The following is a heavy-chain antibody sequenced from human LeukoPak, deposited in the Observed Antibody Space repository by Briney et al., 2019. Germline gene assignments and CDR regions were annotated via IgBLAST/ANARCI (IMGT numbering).Heavy chain of an antibody. J-gene: IGHJ4*02. Sequence: GGSLRLSCAASGFTFISYTMNWVRQAPGKGLEWVALTSSDGDKYFADSVQGRFTISRDNSRNTVYLQLGSLRPDDTAVYYCARERGIRALYFDNWGQGALVTVSS. CDR2: TSSDGDK. CDR1: GFTFISYT. CDR3: ARERGIRALYFDN. V-gene: IGHV3-30*04. D-gene: IGHD3-16*01.